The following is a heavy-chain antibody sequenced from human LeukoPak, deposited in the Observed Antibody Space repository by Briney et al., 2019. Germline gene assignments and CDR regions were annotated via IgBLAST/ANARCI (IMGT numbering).Heavy chain of an antibody. CDR1: GGSFSDYY. CDR2: INHSGST. V-gene: IGHV4-34*01. CDR3: ASHSSSYYYDSSGYWGAFDI. Sequence: PSETLSLTCAVYGGSFSDYYWSWIRQAPGKGLEWIGEINHSGSTNYNPSLKSRVTISVDTSKNQFSLKLSSVTAADTAVYYCASHSSSYYYDSSGYWGAFDIWGQGTMVTVSS. J-gene: IGHJ3*02. D-gene: IGHD3-22*01.